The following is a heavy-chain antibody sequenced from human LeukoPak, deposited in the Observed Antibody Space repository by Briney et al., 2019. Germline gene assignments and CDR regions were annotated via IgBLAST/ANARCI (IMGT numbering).Heavy chain of an antibody. CDR2: ISGSGDST. CDR1: GFTFSSYA. V-gene: IGHV3-23*01. D-gene: IGHD2-8*01. Sequence: PGGSLRLSCAASGFTFSSYAMSWVRQAPGKGLEWVSAISGSGDSTYYADSVKGRFTISRDNSKNTLYLQMNSLRAEDTAVYYCAKCSDIVLMVYAGGFDYWGQGTLVTVSS. CDR3: AKCSDIVLMVYAGGFDY. J-gene: IGHJ4*02.